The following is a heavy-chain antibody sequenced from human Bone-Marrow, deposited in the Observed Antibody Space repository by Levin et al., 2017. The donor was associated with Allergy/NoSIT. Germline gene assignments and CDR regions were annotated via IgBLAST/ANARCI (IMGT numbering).Heavy chain of an antibody. CDR1: GFTVSNYW. CDR2: IDYDGSSR. CDR3: TRGNSWGLDH. J-gene: IGHJ4*02. V-gene: IGHV3-74*03. Sequence: PGGSLRLSCAASGFTVSNYWMHWVRQAPGKGLVWVSRIDYDGSSRTYADSVKGRFTISRDDTKNTVYLQMNTLRVDDTGVYYCTRGNSWGLDHWGQGALVTVSS. D-gene: IGHD7-27*01.